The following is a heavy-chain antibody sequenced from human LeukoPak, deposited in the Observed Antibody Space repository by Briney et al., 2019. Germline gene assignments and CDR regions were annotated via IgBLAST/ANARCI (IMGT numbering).Heavy chain of an antibody. J-gene: IGHJ5*02. CDR1: GYTFTSYG. V-gene: IGHV1-18*01. Sequence: ASVKVSCKASGYTFTSYGISWVRQAPGQGLEWMGWISAYNGNTNYAQKLQGRVTMTTDTSTSTAYMELRSLRSDDTAVYYCARRGTHSSWYGSSGWYDNWFDPWGQGTLVTVSS. D-gene: IGHD6-19*01. CDR3: ARRGTHSSWYGSSGWYDNWFDP. CDR2: ISAYNGNT.